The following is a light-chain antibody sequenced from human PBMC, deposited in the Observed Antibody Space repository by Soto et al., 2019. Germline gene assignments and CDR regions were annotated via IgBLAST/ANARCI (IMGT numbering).Light chain of an antibody. J-gene: IGLJ2*01. V-gene: IGLV1-47*02. CDR1: SSNIGSNY. Sequence: QSVLTQPPSASGTPGQRVTISCSGSSSNIGSNYVYWYQQVPGTAPKLLIYSNNQRPSGVPDRFSGSKSGTSASLAISGLRSEDEDEYYCAGWEYSLSGVVFGGGTKLTVL. CDR3: AGWEYSLSGVV. CDR2: SNN.